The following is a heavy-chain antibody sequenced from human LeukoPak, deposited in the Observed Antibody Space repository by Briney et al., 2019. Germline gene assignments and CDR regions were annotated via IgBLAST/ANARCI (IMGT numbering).Heavy chain of an antibody. CDR1: GFTFTSSA. CDR2: IVVGSGNT. V-gene: IGHV1-58*01. CDR3: ALLYCSGGSCSFDY. J-gene: IGHJ4*02. D-gene: IGHD2-15*01. Sequence: SVKVSCKASGFTFTSSAVQWVRQARGQRLEWIGWIVVGSGNTNYAQKFQERVIITRDMSTSTAYMELSSLRSEDTAVYYCALLYCSGGSCSFDYWGQGTLVTVSS.